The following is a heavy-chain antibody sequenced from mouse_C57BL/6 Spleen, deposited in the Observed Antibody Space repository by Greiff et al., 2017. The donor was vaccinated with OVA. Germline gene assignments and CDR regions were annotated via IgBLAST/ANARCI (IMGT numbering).Heavy chain of an antibody. CDR1: GFTFSDAW. Sequence: EVMLVESGGGLVQPGGSMKLSCAASGFTFSDAWMDWVRQSPEKGLEWVAEIRNKANNHATYYAESVKGRFTISRDDSKSSVYLQMNSLRAEDTGIYYCTRRGDGYWYFDVWGTGTTVTVSS. V-gene: IGHV6-6*01. D-gene: IGHD3-3*01. CDR3: TRRGDGYWYFDV. CDR2: IRNKANNHAT. J-gene: IGHJ1*03.